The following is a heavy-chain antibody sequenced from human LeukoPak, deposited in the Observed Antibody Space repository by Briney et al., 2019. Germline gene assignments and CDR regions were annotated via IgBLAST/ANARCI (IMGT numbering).Heavy chain of an antibody. D-gene: IGHD6-13*01. Sequence: GGSLRLSCAASGFTFDDYTMHWVRQAPGKGLEWVSGISWNSGSIGYADSVKGRFPISRDNAKNSLYLQMNSLRAEDTAVYYCARENAGMDYWGQGTLVTVSS. CDR1: GFTFDDYT. CDR2: ISWNSGSI. J-gene: IGHJ4*02. V-gene: IGHV3-9*01. CDR3: ARENAGMDY.